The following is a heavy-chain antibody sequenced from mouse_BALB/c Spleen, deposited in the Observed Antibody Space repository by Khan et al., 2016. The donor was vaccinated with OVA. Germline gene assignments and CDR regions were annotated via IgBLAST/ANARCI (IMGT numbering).Heavy chain of an antibody. CDR1: GYTFTDYY. V-gene: IGHV1-77*01. CDR3: ARRNYFGYTFAY. CDR2: ISPGSGDT. D-gene: IGHD1-2*01. Sequence: QVQLQQPGAELARPGASVKLSCKASGYTFTDYYINWVKQRTGQGLEWIGEISPGSGDTYYNEKFKGKATLTADKSSSTVYMQRSSLTAEASAVYFCARRNYFGYTFAYWGQGTLVTVSA. J-gene: IGHJ3*01.